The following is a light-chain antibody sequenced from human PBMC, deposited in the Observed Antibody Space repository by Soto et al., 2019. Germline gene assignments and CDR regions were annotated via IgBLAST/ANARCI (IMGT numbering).Light chain of an antibody. CDR3: QQYNGYPIP. V-gene: IGKV1-5*03. J-gene: IGKJ5*01. CDR1: QSISSW. Sequence: DIQMTQSPSTLSASVGDRVTITCRASQSISSWLAWYQQKPGKAPKLLIYKASSLESGVPSRFSGSGYGTEFTLTISSLQPDDFATYYCQQYNGYPIPFGQGTRLEIK. CDR2: KAS.